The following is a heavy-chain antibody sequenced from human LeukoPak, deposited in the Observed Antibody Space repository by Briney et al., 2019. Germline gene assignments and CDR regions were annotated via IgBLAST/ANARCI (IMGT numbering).Heavy chain of an antibody. CDR2: MNPNSGNT. CDR1: GYTFTSYD. CDR3: ARVEGHYDFWNSYYYYGMDV. Sequence: ASVKVSCKASGYTFTSYDINWVRQATGQGLEWMGWMNPNSGNTGYAQKFQGRVTMTRNTSISTAYMELSSLRSEDTAVYYCARVEGHYDFWNSYYYYGMDVWGQGTTVTVSS. V-gene: IGHV1-8*01. J-gene: IGHJ6*02. D-gene: IGHD3-3*01.